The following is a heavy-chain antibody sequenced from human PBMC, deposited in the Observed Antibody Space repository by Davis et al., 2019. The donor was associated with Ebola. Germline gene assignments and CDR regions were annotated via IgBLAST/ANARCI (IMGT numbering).Heavy chain of an antibody. CDR2: ITPIFGTA. V-gene: IGHV1-69*13. CDR3: ARHINYGDYGSGWFDP. CDR1: GGTFSRFA. J-gene: IGHJ5*02. Sequence: AASVKVSCKASGGTFSRFAISWVRQAPGQGLEWMGGITPIFGTANYAQKFQGRVTITADESTSTAYMELRGLRSEDTAVYYCARHINYGDYGSGWFDPWGQGTLVTGSS. D-gene: IGHD4-17*01.